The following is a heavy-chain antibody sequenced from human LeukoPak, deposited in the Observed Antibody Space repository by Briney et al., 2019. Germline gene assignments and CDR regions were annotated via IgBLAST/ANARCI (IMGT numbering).Heavy chain of an antibody. CDR2: ISYKGST. Sequence: SETLSLTCTVSGGSISSYYWSWIRQPPGKGLEWIGYISYKGSTNYNPSLKSRVTISVDTSKNQFSLKLISVTSADTAVYYCAGHHPRNTVDFWGQGTLVTVSS. CDR3: AGHHPRNTVDF. D-gene: IGHD2/OR15-2a*01. J-gene: IGHJ4*02. V-gene: IGHV4-59*01. CDR1: GGSISSYY.